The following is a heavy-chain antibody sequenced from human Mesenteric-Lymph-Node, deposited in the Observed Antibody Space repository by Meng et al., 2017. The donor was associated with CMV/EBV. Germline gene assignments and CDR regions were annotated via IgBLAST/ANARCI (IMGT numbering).Heavy chain of an antibody. CDR1: YTFTNYA. CDR2: ISPYNGNT. CDR3: ARESTRTIFGVVPNYFEY. Sequence: YTFTNYAISWVRQAPGQGLEWMGWISPYNGNTKYAQKLQGRVTMTTDTSTSTVYMELRSLRSDDTAVYYCARESTRTIFGVVPNYFEYWGQGTLVTVSS. D-gene: IGHD3-3*01. V-gene: IGHV1-18*01. J-gene: IGHJ4*02.